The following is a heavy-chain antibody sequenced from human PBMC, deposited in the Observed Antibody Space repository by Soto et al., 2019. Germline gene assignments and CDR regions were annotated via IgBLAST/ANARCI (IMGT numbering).Heavy chain of an antibody. J-gene: IGHJ6*02. V-gene: IGHV3-33*01. CDR3: ARAFWSRYGDV. Sequence: GGCLGLSSAASGVTFSKYVIHWVRQAPGKGLEWVALIWNDGIRKVYADSVKGGFTISRDNSKDTLYLKMNSLRVEDTAVYYCARAFWSRYGDVWGQGTTVTVSS. CDR1: GVTFSKYV. D-gene: IGHD3-3*01. CDR2: IWNDGIRK.